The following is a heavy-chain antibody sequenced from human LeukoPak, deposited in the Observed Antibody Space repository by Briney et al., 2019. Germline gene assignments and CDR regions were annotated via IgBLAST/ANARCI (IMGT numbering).Heavy chain of an antibody. J-gene: IGHJ4*02. Sequence: SVKVSCKASGGTFSSYAISWVRQAPGQGLEWMGRIIPILGIANYAQKFQGRVTITADKSTSTAYMELSGLRSEDTAVYYCATTTVVTPGTKLRYFDYWGQGTLVTVSS. CDR2: IIPILGIA. D-gene: IGHD4-23*01. CDR1: GGTFSSYA. CDR3: ATTTVVTPGTKLRYFDY. V-gene: IGHV1-69*04.